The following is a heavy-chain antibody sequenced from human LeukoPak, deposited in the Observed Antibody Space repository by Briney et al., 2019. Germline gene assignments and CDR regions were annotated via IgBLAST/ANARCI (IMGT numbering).Heavy chain of an antibody. CDR3: ARGAGYGTYDY. CDR2: INFDGSDA. V-gene: IGHV3-74*01. D-gene: IGHD2-15*01. J-gene: IGHJ4*02. CDR1: GITLSGYW. Sequence: PGGSLRLSCAASGITLSGYWMHWVRQPPGKGLVWVSRINFDGSDASYAGSVKGRFTISRDNAKNTLYLQMNSLRAEDTAVYYCARGAGYGTYDYWGQGTLVTVSS.